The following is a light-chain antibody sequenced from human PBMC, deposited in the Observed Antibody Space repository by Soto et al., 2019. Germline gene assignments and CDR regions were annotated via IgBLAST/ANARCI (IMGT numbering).Light chain of an antibody. Sequence: QSVLTQLRSVSGSPGQSVTISCTGTSSDVGGYNYVSWYQQHPGKAPKLMIYDVSKRPSGVPDRFSGSKSGNTASLTISGLQAEDEADYYCCSYAGSYTFPYVFGTGTKVTVL. CDR2: DVS. J-gene: IGLJ1*01. CDR3: CSYAGSYTFPYV. CDR1: SSDVGGYNY. V-gene: IGLV2-11*01.